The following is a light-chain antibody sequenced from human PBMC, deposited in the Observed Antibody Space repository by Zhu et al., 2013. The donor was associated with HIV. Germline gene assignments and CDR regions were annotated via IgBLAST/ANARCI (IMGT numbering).Light chain of an antibody. J-gene: IGKJ1*01. CDR2: GAS. Sequence: EIVLTQSPGTLSLSPGERATLSCRASQSVTSSYLAWYQQKPGQAPRLLIFGASNRATGIPDRFSGSGSGTDFTLTVSSLEPEDFAVYYCQQYGSSPLTFGQGTKVEIK. V-gene: IGKV3-20*01. CDR1: QSVTSSY. CDR3: QQYGSSPLT.